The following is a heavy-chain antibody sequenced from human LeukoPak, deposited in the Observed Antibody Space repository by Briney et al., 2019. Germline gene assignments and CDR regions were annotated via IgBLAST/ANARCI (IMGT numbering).Heavy chain of an antibody. J-gene: IGHJ4*02. CDR2: IWYDGSNE. D-gene: IGHD3-10*01. V-gene: IGHV3-33*01. CDR1: GFTFSRYG. Sequence: GRSLRLSCAASGFTFSRYGMHWVRQAPGKGLEWVAVIWYDGSNEYYADSVKGRFTISRDNFKNTLYLQMNSLRAEDTAVYYCARDVSGSYYNFDYWGQGTLVTVSS. CDR3: ARDVSGSYYNFDY.